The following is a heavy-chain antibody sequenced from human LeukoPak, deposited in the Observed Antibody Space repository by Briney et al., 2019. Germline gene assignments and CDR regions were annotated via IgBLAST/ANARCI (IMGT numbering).Heavy chain of an antibody. J-gene: IGHJ4*02. CDR2: ISYDGSNK. D-gene: IGHD6-6*01. V-gene: IGHV3-30*01. Sequence: GVSLRLSCAASGFTFSSYAMHWVRQAPGKGLEWVAVISYDGSNKYYADSVKGRFTISRDNSKNTLYLQMNSLRAEDTAVYYCARAGGFEYSSSSFDYWGQGTLVTVSS. CDR1: GFTFSSYA. CDR3: ARAGGFEYSSSSFDY.